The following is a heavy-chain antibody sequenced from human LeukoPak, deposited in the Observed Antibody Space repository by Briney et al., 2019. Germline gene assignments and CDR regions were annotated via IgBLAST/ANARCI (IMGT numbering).Heavy chain of an antibody. V-gene: IGHV3-30-3*01. CDR3: ARVIWSGYYQIDY. D-gene: IGHD3-3*01. Sequence: GGSLRLSCAASGFTFSSYAMHWVRQAPGKGLEWVAVISHDGSNKYYADSVKGRFTISRDNSKNSLYLQMNSLRAEDTAVYYCARVIWSGYYQIDYWGQGTLVTVSS. CDR1: GFTFSSYA. CDR2: ISHDGSNK. J-gene: IGHJ4*02.